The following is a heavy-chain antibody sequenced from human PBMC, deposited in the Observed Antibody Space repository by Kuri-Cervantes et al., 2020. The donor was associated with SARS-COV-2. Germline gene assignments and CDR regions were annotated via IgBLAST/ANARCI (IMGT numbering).Heavy chain of an antibody. V-gene: IGHV4-34*01. Sequence: SETLSLTCAVYGGSFSGYYWSWIRQPPGKGLEWIGEINHSGSTNYNPSLKSRVTISVDTSKNQFSLKLSSVTAADTAVYYCARGPWYSSSWYQTLDYWGQGNLVTVSS. CDR3: ARGPWYSSSWYQTLDY. J-gene: IGHJ4*02. CDR1: GGSFSGYY. D-gene: IGHD6-13*01. CDR2: INHSGST.